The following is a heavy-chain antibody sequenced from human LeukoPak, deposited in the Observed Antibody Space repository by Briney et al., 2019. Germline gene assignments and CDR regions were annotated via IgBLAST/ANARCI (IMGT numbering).Heavy chain of an antibody. CDR1: GYTFTSNV. J-gene: IGHJ6*03. V-gene: IGHV1-18*01. CDR2: ITTYNGDT. Sequence: ASVNVSCKASGYTFTSNVITWVRQAPGQGLEWMGYITTYNGDTNYAQKFQGRVTMTTDTSTSTAYMELRSLRSDDTAVYYCAREDYGDYDGNYYYYYMDVWGKGTTVTVSS. CDR3: AREDYGDYDGNYYYYYMDV. D-gene: IGHD4-17*01.